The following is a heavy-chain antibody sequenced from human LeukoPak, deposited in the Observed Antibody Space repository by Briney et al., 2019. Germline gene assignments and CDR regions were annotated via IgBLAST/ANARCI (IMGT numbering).Heavy chain of an antibody. CDR1: GYTFTGYY. J-gene: IGHJ4*02. Sequence: ASVKVSCKASGYTFTGYYMHWVRQAPGQGLEWMGWINPNSGGTNYAQKFQGRVTMTRDTSISTAYMELRSLRSDDTAVYYCARGGVVTAYSEFDYWGQGTLVTVSS. D-gene: IGHD2-21*02. V-gene: IGHV1-2*02. CDR3: ARGGVVTAYSEFDY. CDR2: INPNSGGT.